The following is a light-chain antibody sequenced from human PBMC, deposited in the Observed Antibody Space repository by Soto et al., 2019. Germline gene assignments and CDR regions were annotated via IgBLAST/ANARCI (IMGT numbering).Light chain of an antibody. Sequence: EIVLTQSPATLSLSPGERATLSCMASQSLSTYLAWYQQKPGQAPRLLIYVASNRANGIPARFSGSGSGTDFTLTISSLEPEDFALYYCQHRDSWPLTFGGGTKVDI. CDR3: QHRDSWPLT. V-gene: IGKV3-11*01. CDR2: VAS. CDR1: QSLSTY. J-gene: IGKJ4*01.